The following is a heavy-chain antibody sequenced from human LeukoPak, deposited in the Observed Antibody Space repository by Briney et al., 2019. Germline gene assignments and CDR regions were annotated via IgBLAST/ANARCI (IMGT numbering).Heavy chain of an antibody. CDR1: GFTFSSYS. Sequence: GXSLRLSCAASGFTFSSYSMNWVRQAPGKGLEWVSSISSSSSYIYYADSVKGRFTISRDNAKNSLYLQMNSLRAEDTAVYYCARGRSAAPRGSDYWGQGTLVTVSS. CDR3: ARGRSAAPRGSDY. D-gene: IGHD6-6*01. J-gene: IGHJ4*02. V-gene: IGHV3-21*01. CDR2: ISSSSSYI.